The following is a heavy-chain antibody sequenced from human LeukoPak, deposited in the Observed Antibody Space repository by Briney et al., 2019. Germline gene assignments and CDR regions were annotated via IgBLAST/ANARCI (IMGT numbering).Heavy chain of an antibody. CDR1: GGSISSYY. CDR3: ARAPQDILTEYNWFDP. D-gene: IGHD3-9*01. V-gene: IGHV4-59*01. Sequence: SETLSLTCTVSGGSISSYYWSWIRQLPGKGLEWIGYIYYSGSTNYNPSLKSRVTISVDTSKNQFSLKLSSVTAADTAVYYCARAPQDILTEYNWFDPWGQGTLVTVSS. CDR2: IYYSGST. J-gene: IGHJ5*02.